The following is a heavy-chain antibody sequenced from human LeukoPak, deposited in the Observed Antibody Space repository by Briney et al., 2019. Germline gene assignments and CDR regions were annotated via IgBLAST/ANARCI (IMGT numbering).Heavy chain of an antibody. CDR1: GYTFTSYG. J-gene: IGHJ5*02. Sequence: GASVKVSCKASGYTFTSYGISWVRQAPGQGLEWMGWISAYNGNANYAQKLQGRVTMTTDTSTSTAYMELRSLRSDDTAVYYCARQATDFSGGNWFDPWGQGTLVTVSS. D-gene: IGHD6-25*01. CDR2: ISAYNGNA. V-gene: IGHV1-18*01. CDR3: ARQATDFSGGNWFDP.